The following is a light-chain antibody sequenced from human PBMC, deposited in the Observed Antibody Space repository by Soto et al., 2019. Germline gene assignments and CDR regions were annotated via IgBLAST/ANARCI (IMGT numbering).Light chain of an antibody. V-gene: IGLV2-18*02. CDR1: SNNVGSYT. J-gene: IGLJ1*01. CDR3: SSYTTSSTLV. CDR2: GG. Sequence: QSVLTQEASVSGTVGQKVTLSCTGNSNNVGSYTVGWYQQISHGAPKTVMFGGSLPSGIPDRFSGSKSGNTASLTISGLQPEDEADYYCSSYTTSSTLVFGTGTKLTVL.